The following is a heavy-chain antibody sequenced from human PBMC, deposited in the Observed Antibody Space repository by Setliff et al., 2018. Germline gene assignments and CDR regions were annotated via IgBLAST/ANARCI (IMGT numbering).Heavy chain of an antibody. CDR2: INHSGST. D-gene: IGHD3-9*01. Sequence: SETLSLTCAVYGGSFSGYYWSWIRQPPGKGLEWIGEINHSGSTDYNPSLKSRVTISVDTSKNQFSLKLSSVTAADTAVYYCARNDRPWRYYFTTGARERWSPSPQ. V-gene: IGHV4-34*01. CDR3: ARNDRPWRYYFTT. J-gene: IGHJ4*02. CDR1: GGSFSGYY.